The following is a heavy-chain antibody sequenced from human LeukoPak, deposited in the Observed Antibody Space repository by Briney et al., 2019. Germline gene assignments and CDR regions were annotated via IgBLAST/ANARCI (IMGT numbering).Heavy chain of an antibody. V-gene: IGHV3-33*01. Sequence: PGGSLRLSCEASGFIFSNYGMHWVRQAPGKGLEWVALLWYDGKTKFHADSVKGRFTISRDNSGNTLFLQMSSLRVEDTAIYYCAREWGRIAVAGGPGYWGQGALVTVSS. CDR2: LWYDGKTK. CDR1: GFIFSNYG. D-gene: IGHD6-19*01. J-gene: IGHJ4*02. CDR3: AREWGRIAVAGGPGY.